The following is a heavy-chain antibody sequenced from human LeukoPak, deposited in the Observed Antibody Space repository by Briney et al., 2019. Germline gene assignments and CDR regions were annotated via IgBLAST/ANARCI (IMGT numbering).Heavy chain of an antibody. V-gene: IGHV4-34*01. CDR2: IDHYGTT. D-gene: IGHD2-21*02. CDR1: GGSFSGYY. CDR3: ARVPLTSRVTATRGLPLYMDV. J-gene: IGHJ6*03. Sequence: SETLSLTCAVYGGSFSGYYWSWIRQPPGKGLEWIGEIDHYGTTNYNPSLKSRVTISEDTSKKQFSLKLISVTAADTAVYYCARVPLTSRVTATRGLPLYMDVWGKGTTVTVSS.